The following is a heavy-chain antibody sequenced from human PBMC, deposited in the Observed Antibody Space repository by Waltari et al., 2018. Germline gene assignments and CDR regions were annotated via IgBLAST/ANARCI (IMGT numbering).Heavy chain of an antibody. D-gene: IGHD6-19*01. V-gene: IGHV1-8*03. J-gene: IGHJ4*02. CDR3: ARGGSGQNPDY. CDR2: MNPNSGNT. CDR1: GYTFTSYD. Sequence: QVQLVQSGAEVKKPGASVKVSCKASGYTFTSYDINWVRQATGQGLEWMGWMNPNSGNTVSARKFQGRVSITRDTSITTDYMELSSLRSEDTAVYYCARGGSGQNPDYWGQGTLVTVSS.